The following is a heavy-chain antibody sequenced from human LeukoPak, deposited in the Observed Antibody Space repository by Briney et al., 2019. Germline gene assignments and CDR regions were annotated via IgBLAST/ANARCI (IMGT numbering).Heavy chain of an antibody. CDR1: GGSFSGYY. Sequence: PSETLSLTCAVYGGSFSGYYWSWIRQPPGKGLEWIGEINHSGSTNYNPSLKSRVTISVDTSKNQFSLKLSSVTAADTAVYYCARHVNWNLPCYFDYWGQGTLVTVSS. V-gene: IGHV4-34*01. CDR3: ARHVNWNLPCYFDY. D-gene: IGHD1-7*01. J-gene: IGHJ4*02. CDR2: INHSGST.